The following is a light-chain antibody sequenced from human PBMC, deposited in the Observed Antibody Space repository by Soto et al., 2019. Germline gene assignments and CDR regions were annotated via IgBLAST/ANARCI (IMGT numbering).Light chain of an antibody. CDR1: RSVSTN. CDR2: GAS. J-gene: IGKJ4*01. Sequence: DIILTQSPAIVSVSPGERATLSCSARRSVSTNLAWYQHKHGQAPRLLIYGASTRVTDIPPRFSGSGSGTEFTLTINYLKSEDFGVYYCQQYDKTVPPVTFGGGTKVEI. V-gene: IGKV3-15*01. CDR3: QQYDKTVPPVT.